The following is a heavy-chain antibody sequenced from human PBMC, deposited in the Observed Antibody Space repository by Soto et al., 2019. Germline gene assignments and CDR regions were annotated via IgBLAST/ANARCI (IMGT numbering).Heavy chain of an antibody. D-gene: IGHD2-21*02. J-gene: IGHJ5*02. CDR3: ARTPFIVVVTAGGNWFDP. V-gene: IGHV1-18*01. CDR1: GYTFTSYG. Sequence: ASVKVSCKASGYTFTSYGISWVRQAPGQGLEWMGWISAYNGNTNYAQKLQGRVTMTTDTSTSTAYMELRSLRSDDTAVYYCARTPFIVVVTAGGNWFDPWGQGNTVTVSS. CDR2: ISAYNGNT.